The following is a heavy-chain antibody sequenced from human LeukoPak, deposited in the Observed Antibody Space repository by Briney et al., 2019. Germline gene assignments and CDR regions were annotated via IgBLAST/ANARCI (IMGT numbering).Heavy chain of an antibody. CDR2: TYYTGST. J-gene: IGHJ4*02. CDR3: ARLTKGRYFDYIFDY. V-gene: IGHV4-39*01. D-gene: IGHD3-9*01. Sequence: PSETLSLTYTVSGGSVSSSLNYWGWVRQPPGKGLEWIGNTYYTGSTYSNPTLKSRVTMSVDTSKNQFSLKLSSVTAADTAVYYCARLTKGRYFDYIFDYWGQGTLLTVSS. CDR1: GGSVSSSLNY.